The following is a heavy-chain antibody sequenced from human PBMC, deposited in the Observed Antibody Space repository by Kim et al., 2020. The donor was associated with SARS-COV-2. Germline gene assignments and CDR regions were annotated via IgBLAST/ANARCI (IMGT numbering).Heavy chain of an antibody. Sequence: SVKGRFTISRDNANTSLFLQMNNLRPEDTALYYCAKDRGSGSSTKRGFDYWGQGTLVTVSS. CDR3: AKDRGSGSSTKRGFDY. J-gene: IGHJ4*02. D-gene: IGHD3-10*01. V-gene: IGHV3-9*01.